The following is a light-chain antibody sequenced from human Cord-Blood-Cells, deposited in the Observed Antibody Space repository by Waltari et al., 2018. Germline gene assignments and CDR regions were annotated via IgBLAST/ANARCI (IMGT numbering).Light chain of an antibody. V-gene: IGLV2-23*01. CDR2: EGS. J-gene: IGLJ3*02. Sequence: QSALTQPASVSGSPGQSITISCTGTSSDVGSYNLVSWYQQHPGKAPKLMIYEGSKRPSGGFKRFPGSKCGNAASLTISGLQAEDEAYYYCCSYAGSSTWVFGGGTKLTVL. CDR1: SSDVGSYNL. CDR3: CSYAGSSTWV.